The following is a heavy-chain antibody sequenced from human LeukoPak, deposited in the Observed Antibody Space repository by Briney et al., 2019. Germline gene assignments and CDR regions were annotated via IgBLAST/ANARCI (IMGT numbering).Heavy chain of an antibody. D-gene: IGHD6-13*01. V-gene: IGHV3-23*01. CDR2: ISGGGDTT. J-gene: IGHJ4*02. CDR3: AKGPTHGAAGGGFGS. CDR1: GFTFSSYA. Sequence: PGGSLRLSCAASGFTFSSYAMSWVRQAPGKGLEWVSAISGGGDTTYSADSVKGRFTISRDNSKNTLYLQMNSLRAEDTAVYYCAKGPTHGAAGGGFGSWGQGTLVTVSS.